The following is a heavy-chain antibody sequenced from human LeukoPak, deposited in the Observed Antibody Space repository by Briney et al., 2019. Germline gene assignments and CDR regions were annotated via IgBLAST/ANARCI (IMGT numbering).Heavy chain of an antibody. Sequence: XMXXXRQAPGQGLEWMGRINPNSGGTNYAQKFQGRVTMTRDTSISTAYMELSRLRSDDTAVYYCARHFSGTDYWGQGTLVTVSS. CDR2: INPNSGGT. J-gene: IGHJ4*02. CDR3: ARHFSGTDY. V-gene: IGHV1-2*06. CDR1: X.